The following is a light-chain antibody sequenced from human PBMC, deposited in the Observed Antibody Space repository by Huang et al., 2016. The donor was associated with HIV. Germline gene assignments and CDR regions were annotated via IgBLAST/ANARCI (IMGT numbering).Light chain of an antibody. J-gene: IGKJ4*01. CDR1: QNIGSY. Sequence: DIQMTQSPSSLSASVGDRVTITCRASQNIGSYLSWYQQKPGKAPNLLIYAASNVQRGVPSRFNGSGSGTDFTLIISSLQPEDIASYFCQQTYTTPLTFGGRTKVEIK. V-gene: IGKV1-39*01. CDR2: AAS. CDR3: QQTYTTPLT.